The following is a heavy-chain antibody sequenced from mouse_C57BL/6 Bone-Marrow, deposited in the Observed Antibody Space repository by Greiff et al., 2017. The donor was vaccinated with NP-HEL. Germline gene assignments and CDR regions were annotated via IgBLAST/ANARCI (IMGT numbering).Heavy chain of an antibody. CDR3: TMGITTVVARAY. D-gene: IGHD1-1*01. J-gene: IGHJ3*01. CDR1: GFNINDYY. Sequence: VQLQQSGAELVRPGASVKLSCTASGFNINDYYMHWVKQRPEQGLEWIGRIDPEDGDTEYAPKFQGKATMTADTSSNTAYLQLSSLTSEDTAVYYCTMGITTVVARAYWGQGTLVTVAA. CDR2: IDPEDGDT. V-gene: IGHV14-1*01.